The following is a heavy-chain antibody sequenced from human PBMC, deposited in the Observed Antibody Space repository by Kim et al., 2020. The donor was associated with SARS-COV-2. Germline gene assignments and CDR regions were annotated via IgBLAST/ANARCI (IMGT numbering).Heavy chain of an antibody. J-gene: IGHJ4*01. D-gene: IGHD4-17*01. CDR2: LDPKDGKT. CDR3: ASQWTSVTRDFDN. V-gene: IGHV1-24*01. CDR1: ENTLAEVS. Sequence: ASVKVSCMVYENTLAEVSIHWVRQAPGKGLEWIGGLDPKDGKTIYAEKFQGRFRMIEDTSTDKAYMRLSRLRLEDKAVYHCASQWTSVTRDFDNWGHGT.